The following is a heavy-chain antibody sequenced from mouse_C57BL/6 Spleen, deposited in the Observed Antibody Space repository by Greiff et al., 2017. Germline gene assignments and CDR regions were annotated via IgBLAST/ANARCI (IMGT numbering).Heavy chain of an antibody. D-gene: IGHD2-2*01. V-gene: IGHV1-4*01. CDR1: GYTFTRYP. CDR2: INPSSGYT. CDR3: SRGYGYDNWYFDV. J-gene: IGHJ1*03. Sequence: QVTLQQSGAELARPGASVKMSCKASGYTFTRYPMHWVKQRPGQGLEWIGYINPSSGYTKYNQKFKDKATLTADKSSITAYMQLSSLTSEDSAVYYCSRGYGYDNWYFDVWGTGTTVTVSS.